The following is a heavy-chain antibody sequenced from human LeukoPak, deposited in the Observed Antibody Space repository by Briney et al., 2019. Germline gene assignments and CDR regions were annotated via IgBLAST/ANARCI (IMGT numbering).Heavy chain of an antibody. D-gene: IGHD6-19*01. J-gene: IGHJ4*02. V-gene: IGHV3-23*01. CDR2: ISGTGSGT. CDR1: GFTLSSYA. CDR3: ARGVLYRGGWRSLPFDY. Sequence: PGGSLRLSCAASGFTLSSYAMTWVRQAPGKGLEWVSVISGTGSGTYDADSVKGRFTISRHNSKNTLYLQMNALRAEDTAVYYCARGVLYRGGWRSLPFDYWGQGTLVTVSS.